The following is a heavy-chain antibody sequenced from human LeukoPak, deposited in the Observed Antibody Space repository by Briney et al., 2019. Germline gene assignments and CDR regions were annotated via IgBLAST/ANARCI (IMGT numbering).Heavy chain of an antibody. D-gene: IGHD1-1*01. CDR1: GFTFSTYA. V-gene: IGHV3-23*01. CDR3: AKDSFALEPRNWFDP. J-gene: IGHJ5*02. Sequence: PGGSLRLSCAASGFTFSTYAMSWVRQAPGKGLEWVSAISGSGGTTYYADSVKGRFTISRDNSKNTLYLQINSLRAEDTAVYYCAKDSFALEPRNWFDPWGQGTLVIVSS. CDR2: ISGSGGTT.